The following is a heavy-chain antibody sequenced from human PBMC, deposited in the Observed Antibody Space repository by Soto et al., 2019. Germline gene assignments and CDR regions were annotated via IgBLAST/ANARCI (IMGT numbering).Heavy chain of an antibody. D-gene: IGHD2-15*01. J-gene: IGHJ4*02. CDR3: ARQYCSGGSCYPDY. V-gene: IGHV1-69*02. CDR2: IIPILGIA. CDR1: GGTFSSYT. Sequence: ASGKVSCKASGGTFSSYTISWVRQAPGQGLEWMGRIIPILGIANYAQKFQGRVTITADKSTSTAYMELSSLRSEDTAVYYCARQYCSGGSCYPDYWGQGTLVTVSS.